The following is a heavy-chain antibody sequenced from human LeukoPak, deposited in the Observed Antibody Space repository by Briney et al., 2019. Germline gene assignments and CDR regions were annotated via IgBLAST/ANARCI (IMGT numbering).Heavy chain of an antibody. J-gene: IGHJ4*02. Sequence: GASVKVSCKTPGYTFTDHFMHWVRHAPGQGLEWMGWINPNSGGTSYAQKFQGRVTMTRDTSISTVYMELSSLRSDDTAVYYCARDYELGTPGSAYEYFDNWGQGTLLTVSS. CDR2: INPNSGGT. CDR1: GYTFTDHF. CDR3: ARDYELGTPGSAYEYFDN. V-gene: IGHV1-2*02. D-gene: IGHD1-1*01.